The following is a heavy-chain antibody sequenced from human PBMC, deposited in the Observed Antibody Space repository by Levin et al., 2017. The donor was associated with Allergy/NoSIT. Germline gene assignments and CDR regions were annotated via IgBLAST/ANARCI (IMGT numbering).Heavy chain of an antibody. V-gene: IGHV4-59*08. CDR3: ARSAHVTVIPAAIFAFDP. CDR2: IHYTGYT. J-gene: IGHJ5*02. D-gene: IGHD2-2*01. Sequence: LETLSLTCTVSGGSISSYYWSWIRQSPGKRPEWIGYIHYTGYTNYSPSLKSRVTISLDTSKNQFSLKLTSVTAADTAVYSCARSAHVTVIPAAIFAFDPWGQGILVTVSS. CDR1: GGSISSYY.